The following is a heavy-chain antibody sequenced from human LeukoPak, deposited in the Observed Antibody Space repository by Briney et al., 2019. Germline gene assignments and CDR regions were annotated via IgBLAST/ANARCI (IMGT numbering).Heavy chain of an antibody. CDR2: IYTSGST. D-gene: IGHD3-10*01. J-gene: IGHJ6*03. Sequence: PSETLSLTCTVSNGSITSHYWSWIRQSPGKGLEWIGRIYTSGSTNYNPSLKSRVTMSVDTSKNQFSLKLSSVTAADTAVYYCARDSPDPGYYYYMDVWGKGTTVTVSS. CDR1: NGSITSHY. V-gene: IGHV4-4*07. CDR3: ARDSPDPGYYYYMDV.